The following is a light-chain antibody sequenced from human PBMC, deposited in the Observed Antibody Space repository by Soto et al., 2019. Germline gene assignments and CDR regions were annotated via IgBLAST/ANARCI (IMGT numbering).Light chain of an antibody. CDR1: QSISSY. Sequence: DIQMTQSPSSLSASVGDRVTITCRASQSISSYLNWYQQKPGKAPTLLIYAASSLQRAVPSRFSGSGSGTDFTLIISSLQPEDFATYYCQQSYSTPQTFGQGTKLEIK. CDR2: AAS. CDR3: QQSYSTPQT. J-gene: IGKJ2*01. V-gene: IGKV1-39*01.